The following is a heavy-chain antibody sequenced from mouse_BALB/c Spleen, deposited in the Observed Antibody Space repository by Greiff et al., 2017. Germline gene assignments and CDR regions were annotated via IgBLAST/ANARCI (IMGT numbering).Heavy chain of an antibody. J-gene: IGHJ1*01. D-gene: IGHD1-1*01. CDR3: ASTIYYYGSSYWYFDV. Sequence: EVKLMESGPSLVKPSQTLSLTCSVTGDSITSGYWNWIRKFPGNKLEYMGYISYSGSTYYNPSLKSRISITRDTSKNQYYLQLNSVTTEDTATYYCASTIYYYGSSYWYFDVWGAGTTVTVSS. CDR1: GDSITSGY. V-gene: IGHV3-8*02. CDR2: ISYSGST.